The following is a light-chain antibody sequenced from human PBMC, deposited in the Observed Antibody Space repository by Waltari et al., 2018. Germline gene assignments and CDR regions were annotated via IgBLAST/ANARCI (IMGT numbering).Light chain of an antibody. J-gene: IGKJ1*01. CDR1: QSISSW. CDR3: QQYNSYSRT. V-gene: IGKV1-5*03. Sequence: DIQMTQSPSTLSASVGYRVTITCRASQSISSWLAWYQQKPGKAPKLLIYKASSLESGVPSRFSGSGSGTEFTLTISSLQPDDFATYYCQQYNSYSRTFGQGTKVEIE. CDR2: KAS.